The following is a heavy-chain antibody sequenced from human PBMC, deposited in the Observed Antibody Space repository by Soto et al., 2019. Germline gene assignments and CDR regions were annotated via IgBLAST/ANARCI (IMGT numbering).Heavy chain of an antibody. D-gene: IGHD3-3*02. CDR3: GTYYHFWSA. J-gene: IGHJ5*02. V-gene: IGHV5-51*01. CDR1: GYTFIRNS. CDR2: FHPSDSQA. Sequence: EVQLVQSGTEVKKPGDSLKISCEFPGYTFIRNSIAWVRQMPGGGLEWMGLFHPSDSQAKYSPSFQGQVTISVDRSTNTAYLRWNSLKASDTAMYYCGTYYHFWSAWGQGTLVSVSS.